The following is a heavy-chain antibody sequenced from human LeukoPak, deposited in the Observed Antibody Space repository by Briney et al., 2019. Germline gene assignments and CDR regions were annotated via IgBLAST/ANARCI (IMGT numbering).Heavy chain of an antibody. CDR3: AGGYCSSTSCYSDY. D-gene: IGHD2-2*01. V-gene: IGHV6-1*01. Sequence: SQTLSLTCAISGDSVSSNSAAWNWIRQSPSRGLEWLGRTYYRSKWYNDYAVSVKSRITINPDTSKNQFSLQLSSVAAADTAVYYCAGGYCSSTSCYSDYWGQGTLVTVSS. CDR1: GDSVSSNSAA. J-gene: IGHJ4*02. CDR2: TYYRSKWYN.